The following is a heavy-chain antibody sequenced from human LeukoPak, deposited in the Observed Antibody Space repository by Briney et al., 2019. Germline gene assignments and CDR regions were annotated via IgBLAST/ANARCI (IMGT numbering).Heavy chain of an antibody. Sequence: PGGSLRLSCAASGFTFSSYAMHWVRQAPGKGLEYVSGISSDGGGPFHVNSVKGRFTISRDNSKNTLYLQMGSLRAEDMAVYYCAREYCSGGRCQYYFDYWGQGTLVTVSS. CDR3: AREYCSGGRCQYYFDY. D-gene: IGHD2-15*01. CDR1: GFTFSSYA. J-gene: IGHJ4*02. CDR2: ISSDGGGP. V-gene: IGHV3-64*01.